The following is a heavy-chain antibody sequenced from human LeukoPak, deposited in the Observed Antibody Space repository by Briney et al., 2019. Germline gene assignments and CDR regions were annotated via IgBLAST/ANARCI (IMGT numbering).Heavy chain of an antibody. J-gene: IGHJ6*02. CDR1: GITFRTYG. CDR3: ARALTPYTGYYYYAMDV. V-gene: IGHV3-33*01. CDR2: IWYDGSNK. D-gene: IGHD4-11*01. Sequence: RGSLRLSCAASGITFRTYGMYWVRQAPGKGLELVAVIWYDGSNKEHADSVKGRFTISRDNSKNTLYLQMNSLRAEDTAVYYCARALTPYTGYYYYAMDVWGQGTTVTVSS.